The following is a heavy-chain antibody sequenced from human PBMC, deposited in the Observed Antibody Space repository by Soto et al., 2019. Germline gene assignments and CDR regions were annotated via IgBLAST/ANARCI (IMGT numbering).Heavy chain of an antibody. V-gene: IGHV1-69*05. CDR3: AAHLHWGPYNYYYGMDV. Sequence: QVQLVQSGAEVKKPGSSVKVSCKASGGTFSSYAISWVRQAPGQGLEWMGGIIPMFGTADYAQKFQGRVTXPXXESTSTAYMELSSLRSEDTAVYYCAAHLHWGPYNYYYGMDVWGQGTTVTVSS. D-gene: IGHD7-27*01. J-gene: IGHJ6*02. CDR1: GGTFSSYA. CDR2: IIPMFGTA.